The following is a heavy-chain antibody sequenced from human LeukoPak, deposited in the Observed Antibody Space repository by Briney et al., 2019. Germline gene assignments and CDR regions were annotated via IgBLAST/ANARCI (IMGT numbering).Heavy chain of an antibody. V-gene: IGHV3-9*01. J-gene: IGHJ3*01. CDR2: INWNSDNI. Sequence: PGGSLRLSCAASGFTFNDHAMYWVRQAPGKVLEWVSGINWNSDNIGYADSVKGRFTISRDDAKKSLFLQMNSLRAEDTALYYCARASYYYDTTGLGAVDLWGQGTMVTVSS. CDR3: ARASYYYDTTGLGAVDL. D-gene: IGHD3-22*01. CDR1: GFTFNDHA.